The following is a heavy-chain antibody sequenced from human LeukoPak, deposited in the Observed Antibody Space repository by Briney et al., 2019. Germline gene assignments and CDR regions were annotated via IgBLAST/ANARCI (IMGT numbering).Heavy chain of an antibody. CDR1: GYTFTGYY. J-gene: IGHJ4*02. V-gene: IGHV1-2*02. CDR2: INPNSGGT. D-gene: IGHD3-16*01. CDR3: ARPRMEGGLDGY. Sequence: ASVKVSCKASGYTFTGYYMRWVRQVPGQGLEWMGWINPNSGGTNYEQKFQGRVTMTGDTSISTAYMELSRLRSDDTAVYYCARPRMEGGLDGYWGQGTLVTVSS.